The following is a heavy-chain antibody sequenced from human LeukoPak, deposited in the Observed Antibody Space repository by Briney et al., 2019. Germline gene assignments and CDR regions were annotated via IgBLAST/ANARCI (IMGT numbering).Heavy chain of an antibody. J-gene: IGHJ4*02. CDR3: ARDRPYDFWSGYKLLPDY. CDR2: INHSGST. CDR1: GGSFSGSY. Sequence: SETLSLTCAVSGGSFSGSYWSWIRQPPGKGLEWIGEINHSGSTNYNPYLKSRVTISVDTSKNQFSLKLSSVTAADTAVYYCARDRPYDFWSGYKLLPDYWGQGTLVTVSS. D-gene: IGHD3-3*01. V-gene: IGHV4-34*01.